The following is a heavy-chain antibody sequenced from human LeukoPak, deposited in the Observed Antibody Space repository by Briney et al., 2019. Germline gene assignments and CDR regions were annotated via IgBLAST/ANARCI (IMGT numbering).Heavy chain of an antibody. CDR2: VIPIFGTA. D-gene: IGHD2-2*02. Sequence: SVKVSCKASGGSFSSYASSWVGQAPAQGLEWMGGVIPIFGTANYAQKFQGRVTITADESTSPAYLVLSSLRSEDTAVYYCARDGLDCSSTSCYMWVNWFDPWGQGTLVTVSS. V-gene: IGHV1-69*01. CDR1: GGSFSSYA. CDR3: ARDGLDCSSTSCYMWVNWFDP. J-gene: IGHJ5*02.